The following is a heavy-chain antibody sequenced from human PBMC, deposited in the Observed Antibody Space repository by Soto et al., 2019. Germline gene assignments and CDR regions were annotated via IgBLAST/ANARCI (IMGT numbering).Heavy chain of an antibody. CDR1: GYTFTSYA. J-gene: IGHJ5*02. V-gene: IGHV1-3*01. CDR2: INAGNGNT. D-gene: IGHD2-2*01. CDR3: ARGIVVVPAAMHVWFDP. Sequence: ASVKVSCKASGYTFTSYAMHWVRQAPGQRLEWMGWINAGNGNTKYSQKFQGRVIITRDTSASTAYMELSSLRSEDTAVYYCARGIVVVPAAMHVWFDPWGQGTLVTVSS.